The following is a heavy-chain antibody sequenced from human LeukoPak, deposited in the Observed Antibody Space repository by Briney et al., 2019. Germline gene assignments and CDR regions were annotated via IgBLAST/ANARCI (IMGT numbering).Heavy chain of an antibody. CDR1: EFTFSNYW. CDR3: ARYCSGRCSEYHFDY. J-gene: IGHJ4*02. D-gene: IGHD2-15*01. V-gene: IGHV3-7*01. Sequence: GGSLRLSCAASEFTFSNYWMSWVRQAPGKGLEWVASIRQDGNEKKYVDSVKGRFTISRDNAKNSLYLQMNNLRAEDTAVYYCARYCSGRCSEYHFDYWGQGTLVTVSS. CDR2: IRQDGNEK.